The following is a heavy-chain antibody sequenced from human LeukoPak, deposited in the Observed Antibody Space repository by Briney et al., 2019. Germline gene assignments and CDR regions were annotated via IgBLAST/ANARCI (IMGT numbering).Heavy chain of an antibody. CDR1: GGSISSYY. J-gene: IGHJ3*02. CDR2: IYTSGST. Sequence: SETLSLTCTVSGGSISSYYWSWIRQPAGKGLEWIGRIYTSGSTNYNPSLKSRVTMSVDTSKNQFSLKLSSVTAADTALYYCARHGPVGADAPFDIWGQGTMVTVSS. CDR3: ARHGPVGADAPFDI. V-gene: IGHV4-4*07. D-gene: IGHD1-26*01.